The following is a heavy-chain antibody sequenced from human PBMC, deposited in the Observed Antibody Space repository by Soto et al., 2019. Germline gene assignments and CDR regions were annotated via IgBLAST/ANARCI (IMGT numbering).Heavy chain of an antibody. V-gene: IGHV3-30-3*01. J-gene: IGHJ5*02. CDR1: GFTFSSYA. CDR2: ISYDGSNK. D-gene: IGHD2-2*01. Sequence: QVQLVESGGGVVQPGRSLRLSCAASGFTFSSYAMHWVRQAPGKGLEWVAVISYDGSNKYYADSVKGRFTISRDNPKNTXXLQINSLRAEDTAVYYCAGGGYCTSTSCYLNWFDPWSQGTLVSVSS. CDR3: AGGGYCTSTSCYLNWFDP.